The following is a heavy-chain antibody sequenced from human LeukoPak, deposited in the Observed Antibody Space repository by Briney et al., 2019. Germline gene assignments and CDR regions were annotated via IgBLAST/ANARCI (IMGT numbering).Heavy chain of an antibody. J-gene: IGHJ4*02. CDR3: ASRSRYSYGNRRLDY. Sequence: PSETLSLTCAVYGGSFSGYYWSWIRQPPGKGLEGIGEINHSGSTNYNPSLKSRVTISVDTSKNQFSLKLSSVTAADTAVYYCASRSRYSYGNRRLDYWGQGTLVTVSS. D-gene: IGHD5-18*01. CDR2: INHSGST. V-gene: IGHV4-34*01. CDR1: GGSFSGYY.